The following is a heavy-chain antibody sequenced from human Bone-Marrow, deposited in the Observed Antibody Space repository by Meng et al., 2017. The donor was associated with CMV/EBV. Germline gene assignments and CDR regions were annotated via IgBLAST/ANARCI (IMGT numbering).Heavy chain of an antibody. CDR1: GGTFSNYA. V-gene: IGHV1-69*05. D-gene: IGHD2-2*01. CDR2: IIPIFGTA. CDR3: ARVSPRWSSTSCRRMDV. Sequence: SVKVSCKASGGTFSNYAISWVRQAPGQGLEWMGGIIPIFGTANYAQKFQGRVTITTDESTSTAYMELSSLRSEDTAVYYCARVSPRWSSTSCRRMDVWGQGTTVTVSS. J-gene: IGHJ6*02.